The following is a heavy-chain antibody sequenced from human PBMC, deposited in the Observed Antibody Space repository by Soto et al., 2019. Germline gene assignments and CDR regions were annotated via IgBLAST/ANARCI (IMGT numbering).Heavy chain of an antibody. V-gene: IGHV1-8*01. Sequence: QVQLVQSGAEVKKPGASVKVSCKASGYTFTSYDINWVRQATGQGLEWMGWMNPNSGNTGYAQKFQGRVTMTRNTSISTAYMELSSLRSEDTAVYYCASPGSDSSGWEGDAFDIWGQGTMVTVSS. J-gene: IGHJ3*02. D-gene: IGHD6-19*01. CDR1: GYTFTSYD. CDR3: ASPGSDSSGWEGDAFDI. CDR2: MNPNSGNT.